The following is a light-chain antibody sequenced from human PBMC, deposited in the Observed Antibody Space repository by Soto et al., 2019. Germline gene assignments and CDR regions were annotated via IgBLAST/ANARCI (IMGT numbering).Light chain of an antibody. Sequence: QSVLTQPPSASGTPGQRVTISCSGSSSNIGSNSVNWYQQLPGTAPKVVIYDNHQRPSGVPDRFSGSKSGTSAALGISGLQPADEADYYCASWDNSLNGLVFGGGTKLTVL. CDR3: ASWDNSLNGLV. CDR1: SSNIGSNS. V-gene: IGLV1-44*01. J-gene: IGLJ3*02. CDR2: DNH.